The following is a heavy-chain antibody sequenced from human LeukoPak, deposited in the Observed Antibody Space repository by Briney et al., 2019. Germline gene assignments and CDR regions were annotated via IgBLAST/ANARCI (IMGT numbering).Heavy chain of an antibody. CDR1: GGSISSYY. J-gene: IGHJ4*02. D-gene: IGHD3-10*01. CDR3: ARTAIRGVIDY. CDR2: IYTSGST. Sequence: PSETLPLTCTVSGGSISSYYWSWIRQPAGKGLEWIGRIYTSGSTNYNPSLKSRVTMSVDTSKNQFSLKLSSVTAADTAVYYRARTAIRGVIDYWGQGTLVTVSS. V-gene: IGHV4-4*07.